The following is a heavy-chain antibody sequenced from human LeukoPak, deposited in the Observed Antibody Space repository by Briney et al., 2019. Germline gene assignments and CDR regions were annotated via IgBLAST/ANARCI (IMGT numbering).Heavy chain of an antibody. CDR1: GGSFSGYY. J-gene: IGHJ5*02. CDR3: ARRGIAAAPGVDP. Sequence: SETLSLTCAVYGGSFSGYYWSWIRQPPGKGLEWIGEINHSGGTNYNPSLKSRVTISVDTSKNQFSLKLSSVTAADTAVYYCARRGIAAAPGVDPWGQGTLVTVSS. V-gene: IGHV4-34*01. CDR2: INHSGGT. D-gene: IGHD6-13*01.